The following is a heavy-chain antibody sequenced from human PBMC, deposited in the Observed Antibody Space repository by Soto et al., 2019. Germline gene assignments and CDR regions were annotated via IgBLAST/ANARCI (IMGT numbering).Heavy chain of an antibody. CDR3: ARQRDGVLYDSQV. D-gene: IGHD3-22*01. Sequence: QLQLQESGPRLVKPSETLSLTSTVSGGSVSCSDCYWGWIRQPPGKGLEWIGSIYYSGSTYYNPSLKGRVTVSVDTSKNQFSLQLSSVTAADTAVYYCARQRDGVLYDSQVGGQGTLVTVSS. J-gene: IGHJ4*02. CDR1: GGSVSCSDCY. V-gene: IGHV4-39*01. CDR2: IYYSGST.